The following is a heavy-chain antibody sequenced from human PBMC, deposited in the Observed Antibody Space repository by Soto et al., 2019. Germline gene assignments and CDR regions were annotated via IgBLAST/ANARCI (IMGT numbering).Heavy chain of an antibody. D-gene: IGHD2-2*01. Sequence: QVQLVESGGGVVQPGRSLRLSCAASGFTFSSYGMHWVRQAPGKGLEWVAVIWYDGSNKYYADSVKGRFTISRDNSKNTLHLQMNSLRAEDTAVYYCARDEVDMYYYYGMDVWGQGTTVTVSS. CDR3: ARDEVDMYYYYGMDV. CDR1: GFTFSSYG. J-gene: IGHJ6*02. CDR2: IWYDGSNK. V-gene: IGHV3-33*01.